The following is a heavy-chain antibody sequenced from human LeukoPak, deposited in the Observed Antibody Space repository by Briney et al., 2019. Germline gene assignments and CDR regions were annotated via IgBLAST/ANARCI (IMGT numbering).Heavy chain of an antibody. D-gene: IGHD3-16*01. CDR1: GGSISSSTYY. Sequence: PSETLSLTCTVSGGSISSSTYYWGWIRQPPGKGLEWIGSISYSGNIYYTPSLKSRVTIYVDTSKNQFSLKLYSVTAADTAVYCCARQRRLELSDYWGQGTLVTVSS. CDR2: ISYSGNI. V-gene: IGHV4-39*01. CDR3: ARQRRLELSDY. J-gene: IGHJ4*02.